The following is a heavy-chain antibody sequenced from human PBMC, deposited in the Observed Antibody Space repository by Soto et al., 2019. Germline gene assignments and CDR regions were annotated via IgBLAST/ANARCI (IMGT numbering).Heavy chain of an antibody. J-gene: IGHJ4*02. CDR3: AKDGYCSSTSCYVDY. D-gene: IGHD2-2*01. Sequence: GGSLRLSCAASGFTFSSYAMSWVRQAPGKGLEWVSAISGSGGSTYYADSVKGRFTISRDNSNNTLYLQMNSLRAEDTAVYYCAKDGYCSSTSCYVDYWGQGTLVTVSS. CDR1: GFTFSSYA. CDR2: ISGSGGST. V-gene: IGHV3-23*01.